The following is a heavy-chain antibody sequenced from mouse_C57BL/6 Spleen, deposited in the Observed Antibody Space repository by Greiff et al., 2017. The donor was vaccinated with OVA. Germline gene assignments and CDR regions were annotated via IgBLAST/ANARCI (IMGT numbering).Heavy chain of an antibody. V-gene: IGHV5-17*01. CDR2: ISSGSSTI. Sequence: EVKVEESGGGLVKPGGSLKLSCAASGFTFSDYGMHWVRQAPEKGLEWVAYISSGSSTIYYADTVKGRFTISRDNAKNTLFLQMTSLRSEDTAMYYCAGRRAFAYWGQGTLVTVSA. D-gene: IGHD3-1*01. J-gene: IGHJ3*01. CDR1: GFTFSDYG. CDR3: AGRRAFAY.